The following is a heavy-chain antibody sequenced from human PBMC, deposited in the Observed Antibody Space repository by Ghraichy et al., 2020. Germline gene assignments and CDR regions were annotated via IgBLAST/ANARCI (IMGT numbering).Heavy chain of an antibody. CDR3: ARHVDDILTGYHLYYFDY. CDR1: GGSISSSSYY. Sequence: SETLSLTCTVSGGSISSSSYYWGWIRQPPGKGLEWIGSIYYSGSTYYNPSLKSRVTISVDTSKNQFSLKLSSVTAADTAVYYCARHVDDILTGYHLYYFDYWGQGTLVTVSS. V-gene: IGHV4-39*01. D-gene: IGHD3-9*01. CDR2: IYYSGST. J-gene: IGHJ4*02.